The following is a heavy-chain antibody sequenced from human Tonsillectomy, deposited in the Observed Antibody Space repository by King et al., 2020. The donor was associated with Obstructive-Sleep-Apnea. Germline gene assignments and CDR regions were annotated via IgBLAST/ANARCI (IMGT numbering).Heavy chain of an antibody. D-gene: IGHD3-16*01. Sequence: VQLVESGGGLVKPGGSLRLSCAVSGFIFSDYYMSWIRQTPGKGLECISYISGSTDYTNYADSVRGRFTISRDNANNSLYLQMNSLRAEDTAVYYCARVLGGLGTYGTFDPWGQGTQVIVSS. J-gene: IGHJ5*02. CDR3: ARVLGGLGTYGTFDP. CDR2: ISGSTDYT. V-gene: IGHV3-11*06. CDR1: GFIFSDYY.